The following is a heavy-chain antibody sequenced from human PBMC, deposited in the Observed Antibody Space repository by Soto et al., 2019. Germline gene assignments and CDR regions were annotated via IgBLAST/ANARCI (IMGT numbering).Heavy chain of an antibody. Sequence: GGSRSLSCSASGFTFGIHGMHWGRQAPGKGLEWVAVIWYDGSNKYYADSVKGRFTISRDNSKNTLYLQMNSLRAEDTAVYYCAKSGGDYTYYYSYGMDVWGQGTTVTV. CDR3: AKSGGDYTYYYSYGMDV. CDR2: IWYDGSNK. CDR1: GFTFGIHG. D-gene: IGHD4-17*01. V-gene: IGHV3-30*02. J-gene: IGHJ6*02.